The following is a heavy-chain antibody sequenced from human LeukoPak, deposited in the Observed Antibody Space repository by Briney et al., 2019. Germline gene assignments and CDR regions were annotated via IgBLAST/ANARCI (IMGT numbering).Heavy chain of an antibody. CDR3: ANLRDFFDSSGQFDY. CDR2: INGDGSGT. V-gene: IGHV3-74*01. J-gene: IGHJ4*02. CDR1: GFPFRNHW. Sequence: GGSLGLSCAASGFPFRNHWMQGVAQAQGKALEWVSGINGDGSGTTYADSVRGQLTISRDNSKNTLYLQMNSLRAEDTAIYYCANLRDFFDSSGQFDYWGQGTLVTVSS. D-gene: IGHD3-22*01.